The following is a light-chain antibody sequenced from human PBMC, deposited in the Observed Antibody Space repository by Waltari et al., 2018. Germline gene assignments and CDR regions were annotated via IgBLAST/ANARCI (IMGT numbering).Light chain of an antibody. Sequence: SYELTQPPSVSVSPGQTASIPCSGDKLGDRSACWYQQKPGQSPGLVIFQDTKRPSGIPERSSGSYSGNTATLTLSGTQAMDEADYYCQAWDSRTVIFGGGTKLTVL. J-gene: IGLJ2*01. CDR1: KLGDRS. CDR2: QDT. CDR3: QAWDSRTVI. V-gene: IGLV3-1*01.